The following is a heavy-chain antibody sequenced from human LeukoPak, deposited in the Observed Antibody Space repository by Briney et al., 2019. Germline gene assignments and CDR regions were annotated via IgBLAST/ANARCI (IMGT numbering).Heavy chain of an antibody. CDR2: VSYDGTNK. D-gene: IGHD1-26*01. J-gene: IGHJ4*02. CDR1: GFTFSSYS. CDR3: AKRPPRSGTLDH. Sequence: PGGSLRLSCAASGFTFSSYSMNWVRQAPGKGLQRVAFVSYDGTNKYYTDSVKGRFTISRDNSRNTLYLQMNSLRAEDTAVYYCAKRPPRSGTLDHWGQGTLVTVSS. V-gene: IGHV3-30*18.